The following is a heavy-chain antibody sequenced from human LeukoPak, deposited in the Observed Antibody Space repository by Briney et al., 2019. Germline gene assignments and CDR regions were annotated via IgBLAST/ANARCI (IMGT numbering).Heavy chain of an antibody. CDR1: GFTFSGSA. D-gene: IGHD5-12*01. V-gene: IGHV3-73*01. J-gene: IGHJ4*02. CDR3: ARLDIVATPGDY. CDR2: IRSKANSYAT. Sequence: GGSLRLSCAASGFTFSGSAMHWVRQASGKGLEWVGRIRSKANSYATAYAASVKGRFTTSRDDSKNTAYLQMNSLKTEDTALYYCARLDIVATPGDYWGQGTLVTVSS.